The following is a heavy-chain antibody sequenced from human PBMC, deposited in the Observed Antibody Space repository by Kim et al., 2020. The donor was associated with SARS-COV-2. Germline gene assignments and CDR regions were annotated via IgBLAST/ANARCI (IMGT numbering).Heavy chain of an antibody. CDR3: ARVGYRSSWFLFDY. D-gene: IGHD6-13*01. Sequence: DQKYQGRGPITADKSTSTAYMELSSLRSEDTAVYYCARVGYRSSWFLFDYWGQGTLVTVSA. V-gene: IGHV1-69*02. J-gene: IGHJ4*02.